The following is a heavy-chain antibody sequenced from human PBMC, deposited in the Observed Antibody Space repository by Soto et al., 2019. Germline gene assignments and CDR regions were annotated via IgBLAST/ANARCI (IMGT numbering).Heavy chain of an antibody. CDR3: ARDRDSDYAFYYFDF. CDR1: GYTLTDYY. J-gene: IGHJ4*02. D-gene: IGHD4-4*01. Sequence: ASVKVSCKASGYTLTDYYMHWVRQAPGQGLEWMGWINPNNGDTNFAQKFQGRVTMTRDTSISTAYMDLSRLRSDDTAVYYCARDRDSDYAFYYFDFWGQGTLVTVSS. V-gene: IGHV1-2*02. CDR2: INPNNGDT.